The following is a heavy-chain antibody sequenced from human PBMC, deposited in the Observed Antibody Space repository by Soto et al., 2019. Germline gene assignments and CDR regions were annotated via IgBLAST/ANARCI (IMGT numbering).Heavy chain of an antibody. CDR3: ARGLGFCSGGACYEY. V-gene: IGHV3-53*01. J-gene: IGHJ4*02. CDR2: SYAGGDT. Sequence: GGSLRLSCAASGFSVSDNYVTWVRQAPGKGLEWVSVSYAGGDTFYADSVKGRFTISRDTSENMVYLQMRSLTVEDTAVYHCARGLGFCSGGACYEYWGQGTVVTVSS. D-gene: IGHD2-15*01. CDR1: GFSVSDNY.